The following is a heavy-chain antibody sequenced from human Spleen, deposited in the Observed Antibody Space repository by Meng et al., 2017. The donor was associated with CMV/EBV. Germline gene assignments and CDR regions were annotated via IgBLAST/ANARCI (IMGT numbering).Heavy chain of an antibody. Sequence: ASVKVSCKAPTYIFTRYNIHWVRQAPGQGLEWMGWINPNSGGTNYAQKFQGRVTMTRDTSISTAYMELSRLRSDDTAVYYCARELETYYFDFWGQGTLVTVSS. CDR1: TYIFTRYN. V-gene: IGHV1-2*02. CDR2: INPNSGGT. J-gene: IGHJ4*02. CDR3: ARELETYYFDF. D-gene: IGHD1-1*01.